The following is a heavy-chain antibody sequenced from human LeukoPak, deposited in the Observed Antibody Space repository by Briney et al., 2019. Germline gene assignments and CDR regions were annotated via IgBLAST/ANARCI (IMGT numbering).Heavy chain of an antibody. CDR2: TGSNGVT. J-gene: IGHJ4*02. CDR3: GIRETSDYYVF. Sequence: GGSLRLSCTGSGFTFRTYAFSWVRQAPGKGLEWVSATGSNGVTYYADSVKGRFTISRDNSKNALYLQMNGLRADDTAVYYCGIRETSDYYVFWGQGALVTVSS. D-gene: IGHD3-22*01. V-gene: IGHV3-23*01. CDR1: GFTFRTYA.